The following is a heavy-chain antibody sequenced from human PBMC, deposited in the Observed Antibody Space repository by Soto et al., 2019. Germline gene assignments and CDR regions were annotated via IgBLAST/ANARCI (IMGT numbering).Heavy chain of an antibody. D-gene: IGHD5-18*01. Sequence: SETLSLTCTVSGGSISSFYWSWIRQPPGKGLEWIGYIYYSGSTNYNPSLKSRVTISVDTSKNQFSLKLSSVTAADTAVYYCARSKRVPAAGGYSYGYVSREHWFDPWGQGTLVTVSS. J-gene: IGHJ5*02. CDR1: GGSISSFY. V-gene: IGHV4-59*01. CDR2: IYYSGST. CDR3: ARSKRVPAAGGYSYGYVSREHWFDP.